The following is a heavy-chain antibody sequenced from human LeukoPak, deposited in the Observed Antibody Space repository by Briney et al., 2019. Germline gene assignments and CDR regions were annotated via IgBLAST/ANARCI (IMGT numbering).Heavy chain of an antibody. CDR1: GFTFSSYS. CDR2: IYSGGST. CDR3: ARYSSGWGLAYYYYMDV. Sequence: GGSLRLSCAASGFTFSSYSMNWVRQAPGKWLEWVSVIYSGGSTYYADSVKGRFTISRDNSKNTLYLQMNSLRAEDTAVYYCARYSSGWGLAYYYYMDVWGKGTTVTISS. V-gene: IGHV3-53*01. J-gene: IGHJ6*03. D-gene: IGHD6-19*01.